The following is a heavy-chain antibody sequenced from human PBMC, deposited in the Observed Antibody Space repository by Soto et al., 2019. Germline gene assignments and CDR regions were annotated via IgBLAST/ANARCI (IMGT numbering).Heavy chain of an antibody. CDR3: AILANIFDFDN. Sequence: GESLKIAGQGSGYIFTNYWIGWVRQMPGKGLEWMGIIYPGDSDTRYSPSFQGQVTISADKSISTAYLQWSSLKASDTAMYYCAILANIFDFDNWGHGTLVTVSS. CDR1: GYIFTNYW. D-gene: IGHD2-21*01. CDR2: IYPGDSDT. V-gene: IGHV5-51*01. J-gene: IGHJ4*01.